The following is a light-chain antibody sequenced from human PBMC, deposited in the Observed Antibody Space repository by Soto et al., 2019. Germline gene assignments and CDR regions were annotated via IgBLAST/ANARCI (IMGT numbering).Light chain of an antibody. Sequence: EIVMTQSPATLSVSPGERATLSCRASQSISIHLAWYQQRPGQAPRLLIYAASTRATGIPARFGGSGSGTEFTLTISSLQAEDFAFYYCHQYSKWPDTFGQGTKLEIK. CDR3: HQYSKWPDT. V-gene: IGKV3-15*01. CDR2: AAS. CDR1: QSISIH. J-gene: IGKJ2*01.